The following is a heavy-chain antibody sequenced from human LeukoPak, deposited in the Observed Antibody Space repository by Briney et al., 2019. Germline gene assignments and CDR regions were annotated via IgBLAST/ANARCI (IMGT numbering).Heavy chain of an antibody. CDR1: GGSISSYY. V-gene: IGHV4-59*01. CDR3: ARDVGATPGYFDY. CDR2: IYYSGST. D-gene: IGHD1-26*01. J-gene: IGHJ4*02. Sequence: PSETLSLTCTVSGGSISSYYWSWIRQPPGKGLEWIGYIYYSGSTYYNPSLKSRVTISVDTSKNQFSLKLSSVTAADTAVYYCARDVGATPGYFDYWGQGTLVTVSS.